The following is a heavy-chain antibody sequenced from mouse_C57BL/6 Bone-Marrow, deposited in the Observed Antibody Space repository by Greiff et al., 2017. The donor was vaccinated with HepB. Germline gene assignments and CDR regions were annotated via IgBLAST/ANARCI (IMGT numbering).Heavy chain of an antibody. J-gene: IGHJ1*03. CDR1: GYTFTSYW. D-gene: IGHD1-1*01. Sequence: QVHLQQPGAELVKPGASVKVSCKASGYTFTSYWMHWVKQRPGQGLEWIGRIHPSDSDTNYNQKFKGKATLTVDKSSSTAYMQLSSLTSEDSAVYYCAIFPYYYGSSYWYFDVWGTGTTVTVSS. CDR2: IHPSDSDT. V-gene: IGHV1-74*01. CDR3: AIFPYYYGSSYWYFDV.